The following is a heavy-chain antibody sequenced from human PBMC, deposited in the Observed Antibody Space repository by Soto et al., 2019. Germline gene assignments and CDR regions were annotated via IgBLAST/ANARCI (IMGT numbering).Heavy chain of an antibody. CDR3: TTAPRRDFWSGYYYVMDV. J-gene: IGHJ6*02. V-gene: IGHV1-69*13. Sequence: SVKVSCKASGGTFSSHAISWVRQAPGQGLQWMGGIIPISGTANYAQKFQGRVRITADESTSTAYMELSSLRFEDTAVYYCTTAPRRDFWSGYYYVMDVWGQMPTVTLS. D-gene: IGHD3-3*01. CDR1: GGTFSSHA. CDR2: IIPISGTA.